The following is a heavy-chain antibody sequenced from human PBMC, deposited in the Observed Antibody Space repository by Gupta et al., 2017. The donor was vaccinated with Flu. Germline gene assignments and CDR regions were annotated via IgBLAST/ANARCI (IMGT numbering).Heavy chain of an antibody. J-gene: IGHJ4*02. CDR2: ISGSGGST. CDR1: GFTFSSYA. V-gene: IGHV3-23*01. D-gene: IGHD3-22*01. CDR3: AKVGYDGSGYYIGH. Sequence: EVQLLESGGGLVQPGGSLRLSCAASGFTFSSYAMSWVRQAPGKGLEWVSAISGSGGSTYYADSVEGRFTIPRDNSKNTLYLQMNSLSTEDTAVYDGAKVGYDGSGYYIGHWGRGTRGTLS.